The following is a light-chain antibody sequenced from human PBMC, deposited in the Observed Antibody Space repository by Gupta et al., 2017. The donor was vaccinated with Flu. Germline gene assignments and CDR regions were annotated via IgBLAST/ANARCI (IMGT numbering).Light chain of an antibody. CDR2: KAS. CDR1: QNVNNW. J-gene: IGKJ1*01. Sequence: DIQMTQSPSTLSASVGDRVTITCRASQNVNNWVAWYQQKPGRAPKLLIYKASSLQSGVPSTFSGSVSGTEFTLTISSLQPDDYATYYCQHFNGYGTFGQGTKVEIK. CDR3: QHFNGYGT. V-gene: IGKV1-5*03.